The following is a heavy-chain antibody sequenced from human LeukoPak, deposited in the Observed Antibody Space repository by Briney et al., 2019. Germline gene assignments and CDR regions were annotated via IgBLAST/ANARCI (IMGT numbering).Heavy chain of an antibody. CDR1: GFTFSSYA. V-gene: IGHV3-23*01. Sequence: GGSLRLSCAASGFTFSSYAMSWVRRAPGKGLEWVSAISGSGGSTYYADSVKGRFTISRDNSKNTLYLQMNSLRAEDTAVYYCAKDRSSSWYPTYYDYWGQGTLVTVSS. J-gene: IGHJ4*02. CDR2: ISGSGGST. D-gene: IGHD6-13*01. CDR3: AKDRSSSWYPTYYDY.